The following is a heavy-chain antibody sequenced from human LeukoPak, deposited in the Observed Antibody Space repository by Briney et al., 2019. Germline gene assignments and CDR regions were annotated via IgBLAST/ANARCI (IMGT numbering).Heavy chain of an antibody. CDR2: ISSSSYI. CDR1: GFTFSSYS. J-gene: IGHJ4*02. Sequence: PGGSLRLSCAASGFTFSSYSMNWVRQAPGKGLEWVSSISSSSYIYYADSVKGRFTISRDNAKNSLYLQMNSLRAEDTAVYYCARDRGLYCSGGSCYTTYWGQGTLVTVSS. CDR3: ARDRGLYCSGGSCYTTY. D-gene: IGHD2-15*01. V-gene: IGHV3-21*01.